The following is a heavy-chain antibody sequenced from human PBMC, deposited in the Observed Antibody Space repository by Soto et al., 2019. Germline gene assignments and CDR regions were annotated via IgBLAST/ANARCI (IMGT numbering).Heavy chain of an antibody. Sequence: SETLSLTCTVSGGSISSYYWSWIRQPPGKGLEWIGYIYYSGSTNYNPSLKSRVIISVDTSKNQFSLKLSSVTAADTAVYYCARGGYDILTGYQFFNYWGQGTLVTVSS. D-gene: IGHD3-9*01. CDR2: IYYSGST. CDR3: ARGGYDILTGYQFFNY. J-gene: IGHJ4*02. V-gene: IGHV4-59*01. CDR1: GGSISSYY.